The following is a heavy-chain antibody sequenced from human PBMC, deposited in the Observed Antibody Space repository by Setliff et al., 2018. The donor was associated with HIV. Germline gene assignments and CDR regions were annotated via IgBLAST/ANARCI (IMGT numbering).Heavy chain of an antibody. J-gene: IGHJ4*02. D-gene: IGHD3-22*01. CDR1: GGTFNTYA. CDR3: ASSDYYDSSPRN. V-gene: IGHV1-69*10. Sequence: ASVKVSCKASGGTFNTYAINWVRQAPGQGLEWMGGIIPMLGITNYAQRFQGRVTITADEPTDTAYMELTSLRSEDTAVYYCASSDYYDSSPRNWGQGALVTVSS. CDR2: IIPMLGIT.